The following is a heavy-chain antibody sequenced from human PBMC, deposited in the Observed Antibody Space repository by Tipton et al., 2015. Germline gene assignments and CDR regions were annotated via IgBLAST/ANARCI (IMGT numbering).Heavy chain of an antibody. D-gene: IGHD2-15*01. J-gene: IGHJ4*02. V-gene: IGHV3-21*01. Sequence: GSLRLSCEASGFIFSSYSMNWFRQVPGKGLEWVSFISGSSTYIYYADSLKGQFTISRDNAKNSLYLQMNSLRDEDTAVYYCARKSLLLDYWGQGTLVTVSS. CDR1: GFIFSSYS. CDR2: ISGSSTYI. CDR3: ARKSLLLDY.